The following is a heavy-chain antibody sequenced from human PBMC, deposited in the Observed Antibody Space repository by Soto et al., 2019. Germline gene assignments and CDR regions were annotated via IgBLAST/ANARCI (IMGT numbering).Heavy chain of an antibody. CDR2: FDPEDGET. V-gene: IGHV1-24*01. Sequence: ASVKVSCNVSGYTLTELSMHLVRQAPGKGLEWMGGFDPEDGETIYAQKFQGRVTMTEDTSTDTAYMELSSLRSEDTAVYYCATPGYSSSWTYDYWGQGTLVTVSS. CDR1: GYTLTELS. CDR3: ATPGYSSSWTYDY. J-gene: IGHJ4*02. D-gene: IGHD6-13*01.